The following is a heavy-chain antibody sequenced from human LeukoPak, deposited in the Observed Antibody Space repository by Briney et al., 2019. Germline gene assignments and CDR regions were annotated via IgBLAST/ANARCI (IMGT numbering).Heavy chain of an antibody. Sequence: SVKVSCKASGGTFSSYAISWVRQAPGQGLEWMGWIIPIFGTANYAQKFQGRVTITADESTSTAYMELSSLRSEDTAVYYCASVLGYCSGGSCYETYYYMDVWGKGTTVTVSS. V-gene: IGHV1-69*01. D-gene: IGHD2-15*01. J-gene: IGHJ6*03. CDR3: ASVLGYCSGGSCYETYYYMDV. CDR2: IIPIFGTA. CDR1: GGTFSSYA.